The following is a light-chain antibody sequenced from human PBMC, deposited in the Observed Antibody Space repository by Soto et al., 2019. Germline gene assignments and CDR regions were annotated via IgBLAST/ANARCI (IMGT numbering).Light chain of an antibody. CDR1: QSVNSLF. J-gene: IGKJ5*01. V-gene: IGKV3-20*01. CDR3: QQYGSSAPIN. CDR2: GTT. Sequence: EIVLTQSPGTLSLSPGEIATLYFRSSQSVNSLFFGWHQQKPGQAPRLLIYGTTNRAAGIPDRFSGSGSGTDFTLTISRLEPEDSAVYYCQQYGSSAPINFGQGTRREIK.